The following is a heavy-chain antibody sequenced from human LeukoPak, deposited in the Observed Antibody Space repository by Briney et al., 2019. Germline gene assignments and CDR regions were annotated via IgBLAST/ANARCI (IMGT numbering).Heavy chain of an antibody. V-gene: IGHV3-30*02. CDR1: GFTFSSNG. D-gene: IGHD5-18*01. CDR2: IRHDESDK. CDR3: ARGSHQLWLLDY. J-gene: IGHJ4*02. Sequence: GGSLRLSCVTSGFTFSSNGMHWVRQAPGESLEWLAFIRHDESDKYYGDSVKGRFTISRDTSRNTLYLQMNSLRDEDTAIYYCARGSHQLWLLDYWGQGTLVTVSS.